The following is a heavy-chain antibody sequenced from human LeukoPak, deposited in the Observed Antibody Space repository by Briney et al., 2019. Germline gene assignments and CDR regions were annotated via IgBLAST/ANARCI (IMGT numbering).Heavy chain of an antibody. CDR3: AKGLRSGSYYFDY. V-gene: IGHV3-11*06. CDR1: GFTFSDYY. Sequence: GGSLRLSCATSGFTFSDYYMSWIRQAPGKGLEWVSYISSSGTYINSADSVKGRFTISRDYPKNSLYLQMSSLRAEDTAVYYCAKGLRSGSYYFDYWGQGTPVTVSS. J-gene: IGHJ4*02. CDR2: ISSSGTYI. D-gene: IGHD3-10*02.